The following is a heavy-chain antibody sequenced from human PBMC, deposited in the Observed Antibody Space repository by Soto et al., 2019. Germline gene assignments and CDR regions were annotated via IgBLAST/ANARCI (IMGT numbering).Heavy chain of an antibody. J-gene: IGHJ5*02. CDR2: IYPGDSDT. Sequence: EVQLVQSGAEVKKPGESLKIACVGSGYTFTSYWIGWVRQMPGKCLEWMGIIYPGDSDTRYSTSFRGQVTISADKSISTAYLQWSSLKASDTAMYYCMRQLGVDADNWFHPWGQGTLVTVSS. D-gene: IGHD2-8*01. CDR3: MRQLGVDADNWFHP. V-gene: IGHV5-51*01. CDR1: GYTFTSYW.